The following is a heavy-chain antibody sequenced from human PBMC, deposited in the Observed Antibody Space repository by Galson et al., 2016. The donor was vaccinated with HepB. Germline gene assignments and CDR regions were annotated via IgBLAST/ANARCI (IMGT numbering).Heavy chain of an antibody. CDR2: INPNSGGT. V-gene: IGHV1-2*04. D-gene: IGHD3-16*01. J-gene: IGHJ6*02. CDR3: ARGLYSYYYAMDV. Sequence: WVRQAPGQGLEWMGWINPNSGGTISAQKFQGWVTLTRVTSIDTAYMQLSSLKSDDTAVYYCARGLYSYYYAMDVWGQGTTVTVSS.